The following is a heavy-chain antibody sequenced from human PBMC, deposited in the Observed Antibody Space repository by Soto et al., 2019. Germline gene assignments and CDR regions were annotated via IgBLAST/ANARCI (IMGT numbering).Heavy chain of an antibody. CDR2: INSDGSST. V-gene: IGHV3-74*01. Sequence: EVQLVESGGGLVQPGGSLRLSCAASGFTFSSYWMHWVRQAPGKGLVWVSRINSDGSSTNYADSVKGRFTISRDNAENTLYRQMNSLGAEDSAVYYCARGAWTAWYCDLGGRGTLVTVSS. J-gene: IGHJ2*01. D-gene: IGHD5-12*01. CDR3: ARGAWTAWYCDL. CDR1: GFTFSSYW.